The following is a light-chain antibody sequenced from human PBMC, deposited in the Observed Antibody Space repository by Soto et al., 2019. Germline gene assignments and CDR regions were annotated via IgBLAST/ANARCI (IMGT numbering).Light chain of an antibody. CDR2: DDN. V-gene: IGLV1-51*01. CDR1: SSNIGGNS. CDR3: GSWDSSLSAHV. J-gene: IGLJ1*01. Sequence: QSVMTQPPSVSAAPGQKVTIYCCGSSSNIGGNSVSWYQQLPGTAPKLLIYDDNKRPSGIPDRFSGSKSGTSATLGITGFQTGDEADYYCGSWDSSLSAHVFGTGTKLTVL.